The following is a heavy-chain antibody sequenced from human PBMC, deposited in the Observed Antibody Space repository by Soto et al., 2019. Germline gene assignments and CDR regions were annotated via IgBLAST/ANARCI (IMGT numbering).Heavy chain of an antibody. CDR1: GYSFTSHY. V-gene: IGHV1-46*01. CDR3: AKDQGSSWYEIDY. J-gene: IGHJ4*02. Sequence: GASVKVSCKAIGYSFTSHYMHWVRKAPGQGLEWMGTIYPGGVNIGYAQKFKGRLTMTRNISINTAYLELSSLTSEDTAVYYCAKDQGSSWYEIDYWGQGTLVTVSS. CDR2: IYPGGVNI. D-gene: IGHD6-13*01.